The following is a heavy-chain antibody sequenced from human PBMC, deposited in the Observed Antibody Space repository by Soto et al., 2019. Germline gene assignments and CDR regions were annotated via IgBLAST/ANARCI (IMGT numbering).Heavy chain of an antibody. V-gene: IGHV4-59*01. J-gene: IGHJ4*02. CDR2: IYYSGRT. D-gene: IGHD4-17*01. Sequence: QVQLQESGPGLVKPSETLSLTCTVSGGSIRDYFWTWIRQPPGKGLEWIGYIYYSGRTKYNPSLKSRVSISVDTSKNRFSLQLRSVTAADTAVYYCARVGGDDFGDSGGFDFWGQGTLGTGSS. CDR3: ARVGGDDFGDSGGFDF. CDR1: GGSIRDYF.